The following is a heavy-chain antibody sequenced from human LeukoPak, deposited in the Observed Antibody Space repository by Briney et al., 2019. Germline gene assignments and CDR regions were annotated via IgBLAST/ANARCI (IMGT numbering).Heavy chain of an antibody. CDR3: ARDSPSGSYLSYFDY. V-gene: IGHV4-61*02. J-gene: IGHJ4*02. Sequence: SQTLSLTCTVSGGSISSGSYYWSWIRQPAGKGLEWIGRIYISGSTNYNPSLKSRVTISVDTSKNQFSLKLSSVTAADTAVYYCARDSPSGSYLSYFDYWGRGTLVTVSS. D-gene: IGHD1-26*01. CDR2: IYISGST. CDR1: GGSISSGSYY.